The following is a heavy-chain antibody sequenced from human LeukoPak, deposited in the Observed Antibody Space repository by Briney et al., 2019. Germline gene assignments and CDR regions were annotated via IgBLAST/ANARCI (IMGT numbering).Heavy chain of an antibody. CDR1: GGSISRYY. J-gene: IGHJ3*02. Sequence: RAADTLSLTCTVSGGSISRYYWSWIRQPPGKGLEWIGYYYYTGYTQYNPSLKSRVTMSVDTSKNRFSLRLSSVTAADTAVYYCARDHLPDLRTTGCFHIWGQGRMVTVTS. D-gene: IGHD1-14*01. CDR3: ARDHLPDLRTTGCFHI. CDR2: YYYTGYT. V-gene: IGHV4-59*01.